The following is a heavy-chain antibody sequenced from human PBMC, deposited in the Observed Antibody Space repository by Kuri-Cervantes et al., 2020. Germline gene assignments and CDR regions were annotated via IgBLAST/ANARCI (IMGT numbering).Heavy chain of an antibody. CDR1: GYTFTSYG. V-gene: IGHV1-18*01. D-gene: IGHD2-15*01. J-gene: IGHJ4*02. CDR2: ISAYNGNT. CDR3: ARVPLDCSGGSCYSENYFDY. Sequence: ASVKVSCKASGYTFTSYGISWVRQAPGQGLEWMGWISAYNGNTNYAQKLQGRVTMTTDTSTSTAYMELRSLRSEDTAVYYCARVPLDCSGGSCYSENYFDYWGQGTLVTVSS.